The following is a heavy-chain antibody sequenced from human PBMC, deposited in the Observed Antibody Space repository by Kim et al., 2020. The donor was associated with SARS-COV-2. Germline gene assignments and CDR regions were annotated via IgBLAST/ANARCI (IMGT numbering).Heavy chain of an antibody. CDR1: GFTFDDYA. D-gene: IGHD3-3*01. V-gene: IGHV3-9*01. CDR2: ISWNSGSI. J-gene: IGHJ6*02. Sequence: GGSLRLSCAASGFTFDDYAMHWVRQAPGKGLEWVSGISWNSGSIGYADSVKGRFTISRDNAKNSLYLQMNSLRAEDTALYYCAKDMEVGSYGMEVWGQGTTVTVSS. CDR3: AKDMEVGSYGMEV.